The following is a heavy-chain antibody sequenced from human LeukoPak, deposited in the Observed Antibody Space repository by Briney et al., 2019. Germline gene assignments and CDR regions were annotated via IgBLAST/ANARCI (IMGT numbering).Heavy chain of an antibody. CDR1: GYTFTSYG. Sequence: ASVKVSCKAPGYTFTSYGISWVRQAPGQGLEWMGWISAYNGNTNYAQKLQGRVTMTTDTSTSTAYMELRSLRSDDTAVYYCARDNQQQLGSYYYYGMDVWGQGTTVTVSS. V-gene: IGHV1-18*01. D-gene: IGHD6-13*01. CDR3: ARDNQQQLGSYYYYGMDV. J-gene: IGHJ6*02. CDR2: ISAYNGNT.